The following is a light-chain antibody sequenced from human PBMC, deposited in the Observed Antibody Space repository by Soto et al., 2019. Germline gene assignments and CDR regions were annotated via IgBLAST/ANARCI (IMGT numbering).Light chain of an antibody. J-gene: IGKJ1*01. CDR3: QQYGSSPPT. CDR1: QSVSSNY. V-gene: IGKV3-20*01. CDR2: GAS. Sequence: EIVLTQSPGTLSLSPGERATISCRASQSVSSNYLAWYQRKPGQAPRLLIYGASNRATGIPNRFSGSGSGTDLTLTITRLEAEDFVVYYCQQYGSSPPTFGQGTKVEI.